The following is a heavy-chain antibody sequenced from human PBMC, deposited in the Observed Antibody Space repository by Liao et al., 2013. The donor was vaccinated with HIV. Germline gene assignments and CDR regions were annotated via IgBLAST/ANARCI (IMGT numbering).Heavy chain of an antibody. CDR3: ALTPYGSGIFRIDY. V-gene: IGHV4-61*02. Sequence: QVQLQESGPGLVKPSQTLSLTCTVSGGSISSGSYYWSWIRQPAGKGLEWIGRIFTSGSTDYNPSLKSRVTISLDTSKNQFSLKLSSVTAADTAVYYCALTPYGSGIFRIDYWGQGTLVTVSS. D-gene: IGHD3-10*01. J-gene: IGHJ4*02. CDR2: IFTSGST. CDR1: GGSISSGSYY.